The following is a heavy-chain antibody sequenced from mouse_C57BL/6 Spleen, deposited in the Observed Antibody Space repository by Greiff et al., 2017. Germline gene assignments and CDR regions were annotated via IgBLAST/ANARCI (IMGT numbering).Heavy chain of an antibody. D-gene: IGHD2-1*01. CDR1: GYSFTSYW. CDR2: IYPSDSAT. J-gene: IGHJ1*03. CDR3: ARGPYGTGWYCDV. Sequence: QVQLQQPGAELVRPGSSVKMSCKASGYSFTSYWMHCVKQRPIQGLALIGNIYPSDSATHYNEKFKDKATLTVDKSSSTAYMQLRSLTSEDSAVYYCARGPYGTGWYCDVWGTGTTVTVSS. V-gene: IGHV1-52*01.